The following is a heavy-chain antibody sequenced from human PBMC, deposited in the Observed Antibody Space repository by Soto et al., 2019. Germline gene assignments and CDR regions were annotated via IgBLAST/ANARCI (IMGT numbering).Heavy chain of an antibody. CDR1: GFIFSSYW. CDR2: IKQDGSEK. D-gene: IGHD3-3*01. CDR3: AKDSAGFWTGYYSY. Sequence: EVQLVESGGGLVQPGGSLRLSCAASGFIFSSYWMSWVRQTPGKGLEWVASIKQDGSEKYFVDSVKGRFTISRDNAKNSLYLQMDSLRAEDTAVYYCAKDSAGFWTGYYSYWGQGTLVTVSS. J-gene: IGHJ4*02. V-gene: IGHV3-7*01.